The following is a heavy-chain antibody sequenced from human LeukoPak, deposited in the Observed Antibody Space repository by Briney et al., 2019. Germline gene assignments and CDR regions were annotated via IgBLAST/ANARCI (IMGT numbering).Heavy chain of an antibody. J-gene: IGHJ6*02. V-gene: IGHV4-4*07. D-gene: IGHD6-13*01. CDR1: GGSISSYY. Sequence: SETLSLTCTVSGGSISSYYWSWIRQPAGKGLEWIGRIYTSGSTNYNPSLKSRVTMSVDTSKNQFSLKLSSVTAADTAVYYCARLPLHFSIAAAGGYYYYGMDVWGQGTTVTVSS. CDR2: IYTSGST. CDR3: ARLPLHFSIAAAGGYYYYGMDV.